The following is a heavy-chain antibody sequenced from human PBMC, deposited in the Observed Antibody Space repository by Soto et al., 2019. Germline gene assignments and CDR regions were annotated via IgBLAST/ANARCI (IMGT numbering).Heavy chain of an antibody. CDR2: VLYDGSFK. J-gene: IGHJ6*02. CDR1: GFTFSKFG. V-gene: IGHV3-30*18. Sequence: QVQLVESGGGVVQPGGSLRLSCEASGFTFSKFGIHWVRQAPGKGLEWVAVVLYDGSFKYYADSVKGRFTISRDNSKNTLYLQMNSLRPEDTALYYCAKDSDQLLFDYYYYGMDVWGQGTKVTVSS. D-gene: IGHD2-2*01. CDR3: AKDSDQLLFDYYYYGMDV.